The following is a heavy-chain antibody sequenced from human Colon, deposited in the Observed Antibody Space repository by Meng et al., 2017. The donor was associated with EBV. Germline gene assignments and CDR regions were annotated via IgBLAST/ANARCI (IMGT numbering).Heavy chain of an antibody. D-gene: IGHD3-10*01. V-gene: IGHV4-61*01. Sequence: SGPGLGKPSAPLSLTSTVSGYSVATGRYYWSWIRQPPGKGLELIAYIYYIGGTNYNPSLKSRLTISLDTSKNQFSLSLRSVTAADTAVYYCARVSGRSFDPWGQGTLVTVSS. CDR1: GYSVATGRYY. CDR3: ARVSGRSFDP. CDR2: IYYIGGT. J-gene: IGHJ5*02.